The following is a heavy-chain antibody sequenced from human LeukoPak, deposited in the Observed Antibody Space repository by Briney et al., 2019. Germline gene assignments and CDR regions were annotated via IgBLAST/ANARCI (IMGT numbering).Heavy chain of an antibody. J-gene: IGHJ4*02. CDR2: ISYDGSNK. CDR3: ARESVIAVAGNDY. Sequence: GGSLRLSCAASGFTFSSYAMHWVRQAPGKGLEWVAVISYDGSNKYYADSVKGRFTISRDNSKNTLYLQMNSLRAEDTAVYYCARESVIAVAGNDYWGQGTLVTVSS. CDR1: GFTFSSYA. D-gene: IGHD6-19*01. V-gene: IGHV3-30-3*01.